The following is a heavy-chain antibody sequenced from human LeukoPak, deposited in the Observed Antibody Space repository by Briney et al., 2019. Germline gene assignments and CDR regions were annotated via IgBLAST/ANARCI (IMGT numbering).Heavy chain of an antibody. D-gene: IGHD5-12*01. V-gene: IGHV4-59*01. CDR1: GXSISYYY. CDR2: IYYSGST. CDR3: ARGRGYSDYGSIDY. Sequence: SETLSLTCTVSGXSISYYYGSWIRQPPGKGLEWIGYIYYSGSTNYNPSLKSRVTISVDTSKNQFSLKLSSVTAADTAVYYCARGRGYSDYGSIDYWGQGTLVTVSS. J-gene: IGHJ4*02.